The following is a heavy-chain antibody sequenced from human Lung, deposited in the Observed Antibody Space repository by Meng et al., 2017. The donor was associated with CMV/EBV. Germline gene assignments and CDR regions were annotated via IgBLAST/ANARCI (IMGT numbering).Heavy chain of an antibody. D-gene: IGHD1-7*01. CDR1: GFTFSSYA. Sequence: GGSLRLXCAASGFTFSSYAMHWVRQAPGKGLEWVAVISYDGSNKYYADSVKGRFTISRDNSKNTLYLQMNSLRAEDTAVYYCARGSITGTTYYYYYGMDVXGLGXTVTVSS. CDR3: ARGSITGTTYYYYYGMDV. CDR2: ISYDGSNK. V-gene: IGHV3-30-3*01. J-gene: IGHJ6*02.